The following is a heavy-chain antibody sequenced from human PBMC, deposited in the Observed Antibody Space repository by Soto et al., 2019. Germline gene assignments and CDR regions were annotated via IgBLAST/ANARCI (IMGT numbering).Heavy chain of an antibody. CDR2: IYCSGST. D-gene: IGHD3-10*01. Sequence: SETLSLTCTVSGGSISSGDYYWSWIRQPPGKGLEWIGYIYCSGSTNYNPSLKSRVTISVDTSKNQFSLKLSSVTAADTAVYYCARHIPVTTVLTPWGQGTLVTVSS. CDR3: ARHIPVTTVLTP. V-gene: IGHV4-61*08. J-gene: IGHJ5*02. CDR1: GGSISSGDYY.